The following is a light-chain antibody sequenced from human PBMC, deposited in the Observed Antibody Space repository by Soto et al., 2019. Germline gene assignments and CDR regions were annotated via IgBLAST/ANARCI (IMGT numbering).Light chain of an antibody. CDR3: QHLRTHPFS. CDR2: PAS. CDR1: QDISTS. V-gene: IGKV1-9*01. Sequence: DIQLTQSPSFLSASVGDRVTVSCRASQDISTSLAWFQQKAGKVPQLLVYPASTLQDGVPSRFSGSGSGTYFTLTITNLQAEAFATYYCQHLRTHPFSFGQGTK. J-gene: IGKJ2*03.